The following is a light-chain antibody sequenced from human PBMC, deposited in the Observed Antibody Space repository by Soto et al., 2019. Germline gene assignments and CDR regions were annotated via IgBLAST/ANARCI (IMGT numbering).Light chain of an antibody. CDR2: KAS. Sequence: DIQMTQSPSTLSASVGDRATITCRASQSVATSLAWFQQKPGKAPKLLIFKASALETGVPSRFSGSGSGTEFTLTISSLQPDDFATYYCQQYDSYSYTFXQGTKVDIK. V-gene: IGKV1-5*03. CDR3: QQYDSYSYT. J-gene: IGKJ2*01. CDR1: QSVATS.